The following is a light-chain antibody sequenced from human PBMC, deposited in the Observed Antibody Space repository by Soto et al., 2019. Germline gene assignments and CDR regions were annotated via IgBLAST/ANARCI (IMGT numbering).Light chain of an antibody. Sequence: QSALTQPASVSGSPGQSVTISCTGTSSDVGGYNYVCWYQQHPAKAPQLMNYEVSNRPAGVSNRSSGSKSGNTASLTISGLQAEDEAYYYCSSYASSSTRVFGGGTKLTVL. J-gene: IGLJ3*02. V-gene: IGLV2-14*01. CDR2: EVS. CDR1: SSDVGGYNY. CDR3: SSYASSSTRV.